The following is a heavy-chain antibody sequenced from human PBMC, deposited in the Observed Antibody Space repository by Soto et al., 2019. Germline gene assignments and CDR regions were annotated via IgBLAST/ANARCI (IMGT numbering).Heavy chain of an antibody. D-gene: IGHD5-12*01. Sequence: QVQLVQSGAEVKKPGSSVKVSCKASGGTFSSYAISWVRQAPGQGLEWMGGIIPIFGTANYAQKFQGRVTITADESTSTAYMELSSLRSEDTAVYYCARDLVGYSGYDPSGYYGMDVWGQGTTVTVSS. V-gene: IGHV1-69*01. CDR1: GGTFSSYA. CDR3: ARDLVGYSGYDPSGYYGMDV. J-gene: IGHJ6*02. CDR2: IIPIFGTA.